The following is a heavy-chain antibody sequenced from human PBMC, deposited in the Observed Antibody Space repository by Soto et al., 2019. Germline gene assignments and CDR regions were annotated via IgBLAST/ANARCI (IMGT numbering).Heavy chain of an antibody. CDR1: GYSFTSYW. D-gene: IGHD3-10*01. CDR2: IYPGDSDT. Sequence: GESLKISCKGSGYSFTSYWIGWVRQMPGKGLEWMGIIYPGDSDTRYSPSFQGQVTISADKSISTAYLQWSSLKASDTAMYYCARASSRTMVRGLHLFDYWGQGTLVTVSS. V-gene: IGHV5-51*01. CDR3: ARASSRTMVRGLHLFDY. J-gene: IGHJ4*02.